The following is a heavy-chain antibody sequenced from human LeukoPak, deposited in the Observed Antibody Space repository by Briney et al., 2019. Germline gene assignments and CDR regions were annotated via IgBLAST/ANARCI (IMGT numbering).Heavy chain of an antibody. CDR3: ARDRDDDPNSSWYRSGLNWFDP. Sequence: SETLSLTCTVSGGSITSSSYYWGWIRQPPGKGLEWIGSVYYSGSTYYNPSLKSRVTISIDTSKNQFSLKLSSVTAADTAVYYCARDRDDDPNSSWYRSGLNWFDPWGQGTLVTVSS. J-gene: IGHJ5*02. V-gene: IGHV4-39*07. CDR1: GGSITSSSYY. D-gene: IGHD6-13*01. CDR2: VYYSGST.